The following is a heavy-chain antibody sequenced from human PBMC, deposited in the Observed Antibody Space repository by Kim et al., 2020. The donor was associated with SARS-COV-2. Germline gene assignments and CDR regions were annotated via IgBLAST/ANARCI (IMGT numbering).Heavy chain of an antibody. D-gene: IGHD3-22*01. V-gene: IGHV4-31*03. CDR2: IYYSGST. CDR3: ARVRMIVVVIDY. Sequence: SETLSLTCTVSGGSISSGGYYWSWIRQHPGKGLEWIGYIYYSGSTYYNPSLKSRVTISVDTSKNQFSLKLSSVTAADTAVYYCARVRMIVVVIDYWGPGTLVTVSS. CDR1: GGSISSGGYY. J-gene: IGHJ4*02.